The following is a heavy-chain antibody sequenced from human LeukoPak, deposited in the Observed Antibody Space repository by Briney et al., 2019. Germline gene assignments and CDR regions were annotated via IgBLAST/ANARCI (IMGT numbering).Heavy chain of an antibody. J-gene: IGHJ3*02. CDR2: FDPEDGET. CDR1: GYTLTELS. CDR3: ATSSSSFDAFDI. D-gene: IGHD6-6*01. Sequence: GASVKVSCKVSGYTLTELSMHWVRQAPGKGPEWMGGFDPEDGETIYAQKFQGRVTMTEDTSTDTAYMELSSLRSEDTAVYYCATSSSSFDAFDIWGQGTMVTVSS. V-gene: IGHV1-24*01.